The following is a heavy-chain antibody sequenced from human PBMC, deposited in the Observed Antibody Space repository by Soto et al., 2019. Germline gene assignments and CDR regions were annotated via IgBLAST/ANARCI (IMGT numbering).Heavy chain of an antibody. Sequence: SVKVSCKASGGTFSSYAISWVRQAPGQGLEWMGGIIPIFGTANYAQKFQGGVTITADESTSTAYMELSSLRSEDTAVYYCARDLRGYCTNGVCSYYYYGMDVWGQGTTVTVSS. V-gene: IGHV1-69*13. D-gene: IGHD2-8*01. CDR2: IIPIFGTA. CDR3: ARDLRGYCTNGVCSYYYYGMDV. J-gene: IGHJ6*02. CDR1: GGTFSSYA.